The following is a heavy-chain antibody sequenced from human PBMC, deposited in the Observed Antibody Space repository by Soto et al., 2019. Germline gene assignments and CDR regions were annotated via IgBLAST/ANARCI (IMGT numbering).Heavy chain of an antibody. V-gene: IGHV1-69*13. CDR1: GGTFSSYA. J-gene: IGHJ6*02. Sequence: SVKVSCKASGGTFSSYAISWVRQAPGQGLEWMGGIIPIFGTANYAQKFQGRVTITADESTSTAYMELSSLRSEDTAVYYCARVATMVRGVIIFSPYYYYGMDVWGQGTTVTVSS. CDR2: IIPIFGTA. D-gene: IGHD3-10*01. CDR3: ARVATMVRGVIIFSPYYYYGMDV.